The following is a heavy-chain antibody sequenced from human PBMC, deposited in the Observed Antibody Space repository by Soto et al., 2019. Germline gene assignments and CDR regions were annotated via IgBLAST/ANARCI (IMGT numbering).Heavy chain of an antibody. J-gene: IGHJ6*02. Sequence: QITLKESDPTLVKPTQPLTLTCTFSGFSISTSGVGVGWVRQPQGKALEWLALVYSNDDKRFSPSLKSRLTLTHDTSKNQVVRTMPNMDPVDTATYYGTHMRGSGSYGMDVWGQGTTVTVSS. CDR2: VYSNDDK. CDR1: GFSISTSGVG. CDR3: THMRGSGSYGMDV. V-gene: IGHV2-5*01. D-gene: IGHD3-10*01.